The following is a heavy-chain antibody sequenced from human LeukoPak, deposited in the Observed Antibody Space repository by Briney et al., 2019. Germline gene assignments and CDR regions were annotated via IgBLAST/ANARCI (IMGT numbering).Heavy chain of an antibody. V-gene: IGHV3-21*01. CDR2: ISSRSSHK. D-gene: IGHD6-13*01. Sequence: PGGSLRLSCEASGFTFSSYSMLWVRQAPGKGVEWVSYISSRSSHKYYADSVKGRFTVSRDNAKKSLYLQMNSLRAEDTAVYYCARTIAETARAYWGQGTLVTVSS. J-gene: IGHJ4*02. CDR3: ARTIAETARAY. CDR1: GFTFSSYS.